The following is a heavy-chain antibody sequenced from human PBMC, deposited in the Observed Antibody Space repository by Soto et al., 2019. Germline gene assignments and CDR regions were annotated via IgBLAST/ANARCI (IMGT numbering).Heavy chain of an antibody. Sequence: QLHLVQSGAVVKKPGASVTVSCSASGYPVTAYYMHWVRQAPGRGLEWMGGINPATGAAKYTQTCQGRVTMTRDAPTSTGFTERSGLTSADTAVLYLARGGGVGVAGSAAFDMWGQGTVVTVSS. CDR1: GYPVTAYY. V-gene: IGHV1-2*02. CDR3: ARGGGVGVAGSAAFDM. D-gene: IGHD3-3*01. J-gene: IGHJ3*02. CDR2: INPATGAA.